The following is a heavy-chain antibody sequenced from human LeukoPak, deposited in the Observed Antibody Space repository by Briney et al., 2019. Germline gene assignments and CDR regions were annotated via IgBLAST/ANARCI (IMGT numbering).Heavy chain of an antibody. D-gene: IGHD2-2*01. Sequence: GESLKISCEGSGYTFTKYWIGWVRQMPGKDLEWMGIIHPGDSHTWYSPSFQGQVTISADKSISMAYLQWSSLKASDTAMYFCARQPGMTAKSWYFDLWGRGTLVTVSS. J-gene: IGHJ2*01. CDR3: ARQPGMTAKSWYFDL. CDR1: GYTFTKYW. V-gene: IGHV5-51*01. CDR2: IHPGDSHT.